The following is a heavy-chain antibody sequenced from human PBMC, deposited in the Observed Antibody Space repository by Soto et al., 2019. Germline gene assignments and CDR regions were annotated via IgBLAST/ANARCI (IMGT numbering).Heavy chain of an antibody. J-gene: IGHJ4*02. CDR1: GFTFSSYG. CDR3: AKDVGPNGVADY. CDR2: ISSDGSNK. D-gene: IGHD2-8*01. V-gene: IGHV3-30*18. Sequence: QVQLVESGGGVVQPGRSLRLSCAVSGFTFSSYGMHWVRQAPGKGLEWVAVISSDGSNKYYADSVKGRFTISRDNSKSTLYLQMNSLRAEDTAVYYCAKDVGPNGVADYWVQGTLVTVSS.